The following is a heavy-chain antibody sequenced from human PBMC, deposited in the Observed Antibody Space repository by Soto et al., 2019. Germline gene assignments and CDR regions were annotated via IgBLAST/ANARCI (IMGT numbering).Heavy chain of an antibody. CDR1: GFTFSSYA. CDR3: AKPPDYNWNDY. CDR2: VSGSGGST. V-gene: IGHV3-23*01. J-gene: IGHJ4*02. Sequence: EVQLLESGGGLVQPGGSLRLSGAASGFTFSSYAMSWVRQAPGKALELISAVSGSGGSTYYADSVKGRFTIARDNSKDTLYLQMNNLRAEDTAVYYCAKPPDYNWNDYWGQGTLVTVSS. D-gene: IGHD1-20*01.